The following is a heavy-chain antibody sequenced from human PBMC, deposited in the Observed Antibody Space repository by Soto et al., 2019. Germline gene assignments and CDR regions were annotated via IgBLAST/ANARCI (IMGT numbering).Heavy chain of an antibody. D-gene: IGHD6-13*01. V-gene: IGHV3-21*01. Sequence: GGSLRLSCAASGFTFSSYSMNWVRQAPGKGLEWVSSISSSSSYIYYADSVKGRFTISRDNAKNSLYLQMNSLRAEDTAVYYCARTGAYSSSWYQYYFDYWGQGTLVTVSS. CDR2: ISSSSSYI. J-gene: IGHJ4*02. CDR3: ARTGAYSSSWYQYYFDY. CDR1: GFTFSSYS.